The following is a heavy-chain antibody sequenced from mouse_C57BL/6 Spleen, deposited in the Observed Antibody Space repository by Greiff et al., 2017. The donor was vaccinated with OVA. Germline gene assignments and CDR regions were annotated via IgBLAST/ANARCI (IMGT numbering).Heavy chain of an antibody. J-gene: IGHJ2*01. Sequence: DVHLVESGGGLVKPGGSLKLSCAASGFTFSSYTMSWVRQTPEKRLEWVATISGGGGNTYYPDSVKGRFTISRDNAKNTLYLQMSSLRSEDTALYYCARGTGPYYFDYWGQGTTLTVSS. D-gene: IGHD4-1*01. CDR3: ARGTGPYYFDY. CDR1: GFTFSSYT. V-gene: IGHV5-9*01. CDR2: ISGGGGNT.